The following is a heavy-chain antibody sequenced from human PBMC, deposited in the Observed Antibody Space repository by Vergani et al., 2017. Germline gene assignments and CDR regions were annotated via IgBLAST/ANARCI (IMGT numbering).Heavy chain of an antibody. Sequence: QVQLVESGGGVVQPGRSLRPSCAASGFTFTSYAMHWVRPAPGKGMEWVAVISYYGSNKYYATSVKGRFTFSRDNSKNTLYLQMNSLRAEDTAVYYCARDQSTMVRGVILNWFDPWGQGTLVTFSS. CDR3: ARDQSTMVRGVILNWFDP. D-gene: IGHD3-10*01. CDR1: GFTFTSYA. J-gene: IGHJ5*02. CDR2: ISYYGSNK. V-gene: IGHV3-30-3*01.